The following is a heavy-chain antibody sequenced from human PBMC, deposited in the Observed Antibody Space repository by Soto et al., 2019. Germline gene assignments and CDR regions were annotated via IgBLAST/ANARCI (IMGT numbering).Heavy chain of an antibody. CDR1: GFTFSSYG. D-gene: IGHD2-15*01. CDR3: ARDKDIVVVVAAAFDI. V-gene: IGHV3-33*01. Sequence: QVQLVESGGGVVQPGRSLRLSCAASGFTFSSYGMHWVRQAPGKGLEWVAVIWYDGSNKYYADAVKGRFTISRDNSKNTLYLPMNSLRAEDTAVYYCARDKDIVVVVAAAFDIWGQGTMVTVSS. J-gene: IGHJ3*02. CDR2: IWYDGSNK.